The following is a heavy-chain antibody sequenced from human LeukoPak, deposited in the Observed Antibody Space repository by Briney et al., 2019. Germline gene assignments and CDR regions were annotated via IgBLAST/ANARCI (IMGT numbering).Heavy chain of an antibody. Sequence: GGSLRLSCAVSGFTVTGYCMSWVRQAPGKGLEWVANIMQDGSEKYYVDSVKGRFTISRDNAKNSLYLQKNSLRAEDAAVYYCARVARKTIGTAGHGSYVLHVWSQGTTVTVSS. V-gene: IGHV3-7*05. D-gene: IGHD1-1*01. CDR1: GFTVTGYC. CDR2: IMQDGSEK. J-gene: IGHJ6*02. CDR3: ARVARKTIGTAGHGSYVLHV.